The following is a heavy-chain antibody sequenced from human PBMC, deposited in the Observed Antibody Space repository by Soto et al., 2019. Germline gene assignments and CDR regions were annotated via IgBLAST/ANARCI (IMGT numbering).Heavy chain of an antibody. J-gene: IGHJ4*02. CDR2: THYRSKWYT. D-gene: IGHD6-6*01. Sequence: SQTLSLTCALSGDSVSSYSAAWNWIRQSPSRGLEWLGRTHYRSKWYTDYAVPVKSRISINADTSKNQFSLQLNSVTPEDTAVYYCARARRSSSAEDYFDTWGQGTMVTVS. V-gene: IGHV6-1*01. CDR1: GDSVSSYSAA. CDR3: ARARRSSSAEDYFDT.